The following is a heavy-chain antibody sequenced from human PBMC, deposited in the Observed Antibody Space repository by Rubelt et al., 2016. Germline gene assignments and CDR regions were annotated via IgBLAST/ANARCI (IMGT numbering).Heavy chain of an antibody. Sequence: QLQLQESGPGLVKPSETLSLTCTVSGGSISSSSYYWGWIRQPPGKGLEWIGSIYYSGSTYYNPPPKIRCTISLDTANTRSSRSLCLWTVACTAVYYCAPRAPFRSGYTYNWFDPSGQVTLVTVSS. D-gene: IGHD3-22*01. CDR2: IYYSGST. CDR1: GGSISSSSYY. CDR3: APRAPFRSGYTYNWFDP. V-gene: IGHV4-39*01. J-gene: IGHJ5*02.